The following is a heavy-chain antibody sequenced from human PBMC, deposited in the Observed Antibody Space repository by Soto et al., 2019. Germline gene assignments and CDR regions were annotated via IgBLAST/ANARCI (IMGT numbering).Heavy chain of an antibody. D-gene: IGHD3-22*01. CDR2: ISGSGGTT. CDR3: AKSRHTNYYDSSGYYPLAYYYYYGMDV. V-gene: IGHV3-23*01. CDR1: GFTFSSYA. Sequence: TGGSLRLSCAASGFTFSSYAMSWVRQAPGKGLEWVSAISGSGGTTYYAGSVKGRFSISRDNSXHTLYLQMNRLRAEDTAVYYCAKSRHTNYYDSSGYYPLAYYYYYGMDVWGQGTTVTVSS. J-gene: IGHJ6*02.